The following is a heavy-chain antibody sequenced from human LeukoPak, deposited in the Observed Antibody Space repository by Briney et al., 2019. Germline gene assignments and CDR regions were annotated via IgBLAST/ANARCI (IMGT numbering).Heavy chain of an antibody. J-gene: IGHJ4*02. D-gene: IGHD2-21*02. CDR2: IRGSGGGT. Sequence: GESLRLSCAATGFTFSNYGMSWVRQAPGKGLEWVSVIRGSGGGTYYADSVKGRFTISRDNSKNTVYLQMNSLRAEDTAVYYCVKARMPHCGTDCLESWGQGTLVTVSS. V-gene: IGHV3-23*01. CDR3: VKARMPHCGTDCLES. CDR1: GFTFSNYG.